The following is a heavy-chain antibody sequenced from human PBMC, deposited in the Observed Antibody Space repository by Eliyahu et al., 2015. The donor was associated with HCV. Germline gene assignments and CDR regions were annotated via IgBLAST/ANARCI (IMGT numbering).Heavy chain of an antibody. CDR2: INHSGST. CDR3: ARGRKGYCSGGSCYPPAYYYGMDV. D-gene: IGHD2-15*01. J-gene: IGHJ6*02. V-gene: IGHV4-34*01. Sequence: GLEWIGEINHSGSTNYNPSLKSRVTISVDTSKNQFSLKLSSVTAADTAVYYCARGRKGYCSGGSCYPPAYYYGMDVWGQGTTVTVSS.